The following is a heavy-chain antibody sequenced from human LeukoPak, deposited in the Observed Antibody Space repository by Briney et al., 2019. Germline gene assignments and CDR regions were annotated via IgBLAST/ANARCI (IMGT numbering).Heavy chain of an antibody. CDR1: GFKFDDYD. V-gene: IGHV3-20*04. J-gene: IGHJ5*02. Sequence: GRSLRLSCTPSGFKFDDYDMSWVPQVPGKGLEWVSGITWKGDKTGYADSVRGRFAISRYNAKKSLYLQMSSLRAEYSALYYCARDPFCSSSTGCYFEDLFEPWGPGTLVTVSS. CDR3: ARDPFCSSSTGCYFEDLFEP. D-gene: IGHD2-2*01. CDR2: ITWKGDKT.